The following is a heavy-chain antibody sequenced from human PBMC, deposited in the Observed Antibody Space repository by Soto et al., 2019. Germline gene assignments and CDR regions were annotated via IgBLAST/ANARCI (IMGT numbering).Heavy chain of an antibody. CDR2: IKSKTDGGTT. CDR1: GFTFSNAW. D-gene: IGHD3-22*01. J-gene: IGHJ6*02. CDR3: ARDLIVDGPDNYGMDV. Sequence: GGSLRLSCAASGFTFSNAWMSWVRQAPGKGLEWVGRIKSKTDGGTTDYAAPVKGRFTISRDDSKNTLYLQMNRLTSDDTAVYYCARDLIVDGPDNYGMDVWGQGTTVTVSS. V-gene: IGHV3-15*01.